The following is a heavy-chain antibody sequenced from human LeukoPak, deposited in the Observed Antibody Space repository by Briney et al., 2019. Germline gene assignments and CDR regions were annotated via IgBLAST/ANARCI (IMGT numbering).Heavy chain of an antibody. D-gene: IGHD2-21*02. CDR1: GYSFTSYW. CDR2: IYPGDSDT. V-gene: IGHV5-51*01. CDR3: ARHVGDSYYYYYYMDV. J-gene: IGHJ6*03. Sequence: GESLKISCKGSGYSFTSYWIGWVRQMPGKGLEWMGIIYPGDSDTRYSPSFQGQVTISADKSISTAYLQWSSLKASDTAMYYCARHVGDSYYYYYYMDVWGKGTTVAVSS.